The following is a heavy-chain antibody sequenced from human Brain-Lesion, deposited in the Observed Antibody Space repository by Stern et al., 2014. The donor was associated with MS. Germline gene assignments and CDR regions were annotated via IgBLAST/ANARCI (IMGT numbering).Heavy chain of an antibody. CDR3: ARGRVVPGFQYYATDV. V-gene: IGHV4-61*02. CDR2: IFTSGST. Sequence: VQLVESGPGLVKPSQTLSLSCTVSGGSISSGGYYWSWIRQPAGKGLEWIGRIFTSGSTSYTPPLKSRVTISRDTSKNQFSLRLTSMTAADPAVYYCARGRVVPGFQYYATDVWGQGTTVIVSS. J-gene: IGHJ6*02. CDR1: GGSISSGGYY. D-gene: IGHD2-2*01.